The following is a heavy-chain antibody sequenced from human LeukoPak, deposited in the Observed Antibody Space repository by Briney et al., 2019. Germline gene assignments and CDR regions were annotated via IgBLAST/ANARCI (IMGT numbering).Heavy chain of an antibody. Sequence: GGSLRLSCAASGFTFSSYSLSWVRQAPGKGLEWVSYISSSSSTMYYADSVKGRFTISRDNAKNSLYLQMNSLRAEDTAVYYCARRGFITIFGVVTQYYFDYWGQGTLVTVSS. CDR3: ARRGFITIFGVVTQYYFDY. V-gene: IGHV3-48*01. J-gene: IGHJ4*02. CDR1: GFTFSSYS. D-gene: IGHD3-3*01. CDR2: ISSSSSTM.